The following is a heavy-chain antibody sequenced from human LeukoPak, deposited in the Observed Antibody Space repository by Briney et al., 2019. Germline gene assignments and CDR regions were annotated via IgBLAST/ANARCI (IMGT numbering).Heavy chain of an antibody. J-gene: IGHJ4*02. Sequence: GGSLRLSCAASGFTVSSNYMSWVRQAPGKGLEWVAYISSGGSTIYYADSVRGRFTISRDSARNSLYLQMNSLGDEDTAVYYCARDETGVGSGGIDFWGQGTLVTVSS. CDR2: ISSGGSTI. CDR1: GFTVSSNY. CDR3: ARDETGVGSGGIDF. D-gene: IGHD2-8*02. V-gene: IGHV3-48*02.